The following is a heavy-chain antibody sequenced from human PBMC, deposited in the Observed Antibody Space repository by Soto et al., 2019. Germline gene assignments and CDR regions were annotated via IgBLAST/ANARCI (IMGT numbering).Heavy chain of an antibody. D-gene: IGHD4-4*01. J-gene: IGHJ6*03. CDR3: AKADSNYAGRFSYYYMDV. Sequence: QVQLVQSGTEVKKPGASVKVSCKASGYTFTSYGISWVRQARGQGPEWMGWISGYNGHTHYPQKFQGKVTMTTDTSTSTAYMELRSLRSDDTAVYYCAKADSNYAGRFSYYYMDVWGNGTLVTVSS. CDR2: ISGYNGHT. V-gene: IGHV1-18*01. CDR1: GYTFTSYG.